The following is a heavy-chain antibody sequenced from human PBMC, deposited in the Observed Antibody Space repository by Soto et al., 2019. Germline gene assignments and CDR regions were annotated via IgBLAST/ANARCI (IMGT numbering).Heavy chain of an antibody. CDR3: ARAGVEMATIHFDY. CDR1: GGSVSSATYY. Sequence: PSETLSLTCTVSGGSVSSATYYWSWIRQPPGKGLEWIGYIYYSGSTNYNPSLKSRVTISVDTSKNQFSLKLSSVTAADTAVYYCARAGVEMATIHFDYWGQGTLVTVSS. D-gene: IGHD5-12*01. V-gene: IGHV4-61*01. J-gene: IGHJ4*02. CDR2: IYYSGST.